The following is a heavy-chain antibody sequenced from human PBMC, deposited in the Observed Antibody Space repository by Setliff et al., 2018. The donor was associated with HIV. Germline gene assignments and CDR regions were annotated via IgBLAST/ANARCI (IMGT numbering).Heavy chain of an antibody. D-gene: IGHD3-3*01. V-gene: IGHV4-34*01. Sequence: PSETLSLTCAVYGGSFSGHYWSWIRQSPGKGLEWIGEINHSGISNFNPSLKSRVTIPIDTPRNQFSLKLSSVTAADTAMYYCARGGGFWSGQLDFWGQGTLVTVSS. J-gene: IGHJ4*02. CDR1: GGSFSGHY. CDR3: ARGGGFWSGQLDF. CDR2: INHSGIS.